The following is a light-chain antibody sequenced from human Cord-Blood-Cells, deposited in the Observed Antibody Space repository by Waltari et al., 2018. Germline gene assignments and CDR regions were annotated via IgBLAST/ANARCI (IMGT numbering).Light chain of an antibody. CDR1: SSNIGNNA. V-gene: IGLV1-36*01. J-gene: IGLJ3*02. CDR2: YDD. Sequence: QSVLTQPPSVSEAPRQRVTISCSGSSSNIGNNAVNWYQQLPGKAPKLLIYYDDLLPSGVSDRFSGSKSGTSASLAINGLQSEDEADYYCAAWDDSLNWVFGGGTKLTVL. CDR3: AAWDDSLNWV.